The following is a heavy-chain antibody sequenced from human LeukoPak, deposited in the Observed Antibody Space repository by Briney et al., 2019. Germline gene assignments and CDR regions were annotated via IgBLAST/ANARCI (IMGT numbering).Heavy chain of an antibody. CDR1: GGSFSNYY. J-gene: IGHJ6*03. CDR3: ARRWNYGRNYYIDV. V-gene: IGHV4-34*01. CDR2: INDSGTI. D-gene: IGHD1-7*01. Sequence: SETLSLTCAVYGGSFSNYYWSWIRQSPGKGPEWIGEINDSGTINYNPSLMSRVTISVDKSKNQFSLELSSVTAADTAVYYCARRWNYGRNYYIDVWGKGATVSVSS.